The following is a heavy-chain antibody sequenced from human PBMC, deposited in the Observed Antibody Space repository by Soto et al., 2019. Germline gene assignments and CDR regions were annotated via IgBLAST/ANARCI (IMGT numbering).Heavy chain of an antibody. CDR3: AKAVAPYYFGADV. J-gene: IGHJ6*02. CDR2: ISASGAGT. Sequence: GGSLRLSCVASGFTFSSDAMSWVRQAPGKGLESVSIISASGAGTYYAESVKGRFTVSRDNSKNTLFLQMNSLRVDDTATYYCAKAVAPYYFGADVWGQGTTVTVSS. D-gene: IGHD6-19*01. CDR1: GFTFSSDA. V-gene: IGHV3-23*01.